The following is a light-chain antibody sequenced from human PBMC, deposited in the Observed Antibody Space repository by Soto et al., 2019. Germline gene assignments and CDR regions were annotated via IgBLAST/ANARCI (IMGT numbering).Light chain of an antibody. Sequence: DIQMSQSPSSLSASVGDRVAITCRASQSISTFLNWYQQKPGKAPNLLIYAASTLQSGVPSRFSGGGSGTAFTLTISSLQPEDFATYYCQQANSFPVTFGQGTRLEIK. CDR1: QSISTF. CDR2: AAS. CDR3: QQANSFPVT. J-gene: IGKJ5*01. V-gene: IGKV1-39*01.